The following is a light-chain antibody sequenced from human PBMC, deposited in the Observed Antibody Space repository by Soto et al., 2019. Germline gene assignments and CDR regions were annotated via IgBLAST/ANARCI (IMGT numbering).Light chain of an antibody. J-gene: IGKJ1*01. Sequence: DIQMTQSPSTLSASVGDRVTITCRASQSISSWLAWYQQKPGKAPKLLIYKASTLKSGVPSRFSGSGSGTEFNTTISSLQPDDFANYYCQNYNSYSEAFGQGTKVDI. CDR2: KAS. CDR3: QNYNSYSEA. CDR1: QSISSW. V-gene: IGKV1-5*03.